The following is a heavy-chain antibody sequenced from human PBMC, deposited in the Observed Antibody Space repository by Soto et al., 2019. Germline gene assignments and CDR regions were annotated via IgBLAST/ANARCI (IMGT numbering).Heavy chain of an antibody. Sequence: QVQLQESGPGLVQPSQTLSLTCTVSGGSISSGGYYWSWIRQHPGTGLEWSGHISYSGSTYYNTSLKSGVTISLDTSRNQFSLIVNSVTAADTAVYYCARGVLHWGQGTLVTVSS. V-gene: IGHV4-31*03. CDR2: ISYSGST. J-gene: IGHJ4*01. CDR3: ARGVLH. CDR1: GGSISSGGYY.